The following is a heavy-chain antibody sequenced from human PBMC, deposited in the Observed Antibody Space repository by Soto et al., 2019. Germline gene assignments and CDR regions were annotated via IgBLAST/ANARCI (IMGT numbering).Heavy chain of an antibody. Sequence: GESLKISCAASGFNISNYWMHWVRQAPGKGLVWISCINNEGSITKYADSVKGRFTISRDNAKNALYLHMNILRADDTAVYYCIRSYDVWGQGTVVTVSS. CDR1: GFNISNYW. J-gene: IGHJ3*01. CDR2: INNEGSIT. CDR3: IRSYDV. V-gene: IGHV3-74*01.